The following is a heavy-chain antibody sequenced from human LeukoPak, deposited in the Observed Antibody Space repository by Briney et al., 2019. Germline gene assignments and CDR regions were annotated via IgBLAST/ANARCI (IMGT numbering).Heavy chain of an antibody. CDR1: GFSFSSYN. V-gene: IGHV3-21*01. CDR2: ISSTSTYI. CDR3: ARARSAGSYYFDY. J-gene: IGHJ4*02. Sequence: GGSLRLSCAASGFSFSSYNFNWVRQAPGKGLEWVSSISSTSTYIYYADSVKGRFTISRDNAKNSLYLQMNSLRAEDTAVYYCARARSAGSYYFDYWGQGTLVTVPS. D-gene: IGHD1-26*01.